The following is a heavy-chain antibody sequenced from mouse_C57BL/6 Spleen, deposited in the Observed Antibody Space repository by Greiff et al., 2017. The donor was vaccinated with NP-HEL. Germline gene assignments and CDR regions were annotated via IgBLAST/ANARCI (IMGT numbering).Heavy chain of an antibody. CDR1: GYTFTSYW. V-gene: IGHV1-72*01. J-gene: IGHJ1*03. Sequence: QVQLQQPGAELVKPGASVKLSCKASGYTFTSYWMHWVKQRPGRGLEWIGRIDPNSGGTKYNEKFKSKATLTVDKPSSTAYMQLSSLPSEDSAVYYGAAYDGSTYGYWYFDVWGTGPTVTVSS. D-gene: IGHD1-1*01. CDR3: AAYDGSTYGYWYFDV. CDR2: IDPNSGGT.